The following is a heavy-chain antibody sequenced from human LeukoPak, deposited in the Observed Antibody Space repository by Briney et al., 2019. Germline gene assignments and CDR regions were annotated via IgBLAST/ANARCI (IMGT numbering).Heavy chain of an antibody. D-gene: IGHD3-9*01. CDR2: INPSGGST. CDR3: ARSPHILTGENFDY. V-gene: IGHV1-46*01. Sequence: ASVKVSCKASGYTFTSYYMHWVRQAPGQGLEWMGIINPSGGSTSYAQKFQGRVTMTRDTSITTAYMEMSRLRSDDTALYYCARSPHILTGENFDYWGQGTLVTVSS. J-gene: IGHJ4*02. CDR1: GYTFTSYY.